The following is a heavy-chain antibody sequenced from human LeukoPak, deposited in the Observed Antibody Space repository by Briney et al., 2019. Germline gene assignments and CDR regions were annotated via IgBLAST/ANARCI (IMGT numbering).Heavy chain of an antibody. J-gene: IGHJ4*02. CDR2: INPNSGGT. CDR3: ARDYTEKGVVITHTQNYFDY. CDR1: GYTFSDYY. D-gene: IGHD3-3*01. V-gene: IGHV1-2*02. Sequence: GASVKVSCKASGYTFSDYYIHWVRQAPGQGLEWMGWINPNSGGTNYPQKFQGRVTMTRDTSISTAYMELSRLRSDDTAVYYCARDYTEKGVVITHTQNYFDYWGQGTLVTVSS.